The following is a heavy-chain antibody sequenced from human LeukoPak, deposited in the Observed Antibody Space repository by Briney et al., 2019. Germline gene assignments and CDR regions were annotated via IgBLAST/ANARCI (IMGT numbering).Heavy chain of an antibody. CDR2: IYIDGNT. V-gene: IGHV3-66*01. CDR1: GFTVSRNY. Sequence: AWGSLRLSSAASGFTVSRNYMSWVRQAPGKGLEWVSVIYIDGNTYYADSVRGRFTISRDNSKNTVYLQMNSLRAEDTAVYYCARGDGYNFFDSWGQGTLVTVSS. D-gene: IGHD5-24*01. J-gene: IGHJ4*02. CDR3: ARGDGYNFFDS.